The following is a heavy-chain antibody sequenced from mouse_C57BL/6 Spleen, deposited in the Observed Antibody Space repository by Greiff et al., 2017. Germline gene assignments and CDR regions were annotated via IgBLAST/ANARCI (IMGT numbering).Heavy chain of an antibody. J-gene: IGHJ2*01. CDR3: ARRVTTVVYYFDY. D-gene: IGHD1-1*01. Sequence: EVQLQQSGPVLVKPGASVKMSCKASGYTFTDYYMNWVKQSHGKSLEWIGVINPYNGGTSYNQKFKGKATLTVDKSSSTAYMELNSLTSEDSAVYYCARRVTTVVYYFDYWGQGTTLTVSS. V-gene: IGHV1-19*01. CDR1: GYTFTDYY. CDR2: INPYNGGT.